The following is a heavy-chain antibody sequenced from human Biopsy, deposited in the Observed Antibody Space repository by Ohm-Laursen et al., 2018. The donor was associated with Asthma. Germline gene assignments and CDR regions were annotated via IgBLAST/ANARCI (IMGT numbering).Heavy chain of an antibody. CDR2: ISYTGSA. CDR1: GGSMSSSSYY. D-gene: IGHD7-27*01. Sequence: TLSLTCTVSGGSMSSSSYYWGWIRQPPGKGLEWMGSISYTGSAYHNPSLKSRVTISVDTSKNHFPPKLSSVTAADTAVYYCARHWDWGSFFDYWGQGTPVTVSS. V-gene: IGHV4-39*01. CDR3: ARHWDWGSFFDY. J-gene: IGHJ4*02.